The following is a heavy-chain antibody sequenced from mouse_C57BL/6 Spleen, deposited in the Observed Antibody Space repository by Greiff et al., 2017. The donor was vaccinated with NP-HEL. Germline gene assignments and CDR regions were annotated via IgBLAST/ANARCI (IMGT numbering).Heavy chain of an antibody. J-gene: IGHJ1*03. CDR3: ARPSMTLWYFDV. D-gene: IGHD2-3*01. Sequence: EVMLVESGGGLVKPGGSLKLSCAASGFTFSDYGMHWVRQAPEKGLEWVAYISSGSSTIYYADTVKGRFPISRDNAKNTLFLQMTSLRSEDTAMYYCARPSMTLWYFDVWGTGTTVTVSS. CDR2: ISSGSSTI. CDR1: GFTFSDYG. V-gene: IGHV5-17*01.